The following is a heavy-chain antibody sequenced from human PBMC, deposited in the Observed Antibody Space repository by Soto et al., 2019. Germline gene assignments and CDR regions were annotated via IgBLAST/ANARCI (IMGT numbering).Heavy chain of an antibody. J-gene: IGHJ4*02. V-gene: IGHV4-59*01. CDR2: IYHTGST. CDR3: ARGGRGSGVYVLYYFAL. Sequence: WTWIRQSPGKGLEWIGEIYHTGSTKYNPSLGSRVAISLDMSKNQFSLTLTSATPADSAVYYCARGGRGSGVYVLYYFALWGQGTLSTVSS. D-gene: IGHD2-8*02.